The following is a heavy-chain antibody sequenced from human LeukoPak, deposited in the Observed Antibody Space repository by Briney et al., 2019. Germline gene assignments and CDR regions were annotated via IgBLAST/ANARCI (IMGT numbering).Heavy chain of an antibody. D-gene: IGHD5-24*01. V-gene: IGHV4-39*01. CDR2: IYYSGST. J-gene: IGHJ6*02. CDR3: ARSRRDGYNYYYYGMDV. CDR1: GGSISSSSYY. Sequence: PSETLSLTCTVSGGSISSSSYYWGWIRQPPGKGLEWIGSIYYSGSTYYNPSLKSRVTISVDTSKNQFSLKLSSVTAADTVVYYCARSRRDGYNYYYYGMDVWGQGTTVTVSS.